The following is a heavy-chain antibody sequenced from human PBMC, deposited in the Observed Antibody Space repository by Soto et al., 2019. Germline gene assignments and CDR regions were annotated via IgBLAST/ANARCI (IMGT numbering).Heavy chain of an antibody. D-gene: IGHD2-2*01. V-gene: IGHV4-39*01. Sequence: QLQLQESGPGLVKPSETLSLTCTVSGGSISSSSYYWGWIRQPPGKGLEWIGSIYYSGSTYYNPSIQRRVTISVDTSKNQVPLNLGSVAASGTAVYYCARHGDIRVLVPAAMGYYYGMDVWGQGTTVTVSS. CDR3: ARHGDIRVLVPAAMGYYYGMDV. CDR1: GGSISSSSYY. CDR2: IYYSGST. J-gene: IGHJ6*02.